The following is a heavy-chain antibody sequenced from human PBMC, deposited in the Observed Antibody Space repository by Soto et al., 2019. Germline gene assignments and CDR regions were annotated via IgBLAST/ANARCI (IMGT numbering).Heavy chain of an antibody. V-gene: IGHV3-33*01. CDR3: ARLGGSGGDSIDY. CDR2: IWYDGSEK. Sequence: QVQLVESGGGVVQPGRSLRLSCVTSGFSFNKYGMHWVRQAPGKGLEWVAIIWYDGSEKYYGDSVKGRFTISRDNSRDTLFLQLDSLRADDTAMYYCARLGGSGGDSIDYWGQGTLVTVSS. J-gene: IGHJ4*02. D-gene: IGHD3-10*01. CDR1: GFSFNKYG.